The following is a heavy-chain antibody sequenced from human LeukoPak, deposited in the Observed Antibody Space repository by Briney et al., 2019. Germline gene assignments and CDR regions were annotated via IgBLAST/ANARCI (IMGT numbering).Heavy chain of an antibody. CDR2: IIPIFGTA. CDR1: GGTFSSYA. Sequence: SVKVSCKASGGTFSSYAISWVRQAPGQGLKWMGGIIPIFGTANYAQKFQGRVTITADESTSTAYMELSSLRSEDTAVYYCARDLILRDGYNPKRGYFDYWGQGTLVTVSS. D-gene: IGHD5-24*01. CDR3: ARDLILRDGYNPKRGYFDY. J-gene: IGHJ4*02. V-gene: IGHV1-69*13.